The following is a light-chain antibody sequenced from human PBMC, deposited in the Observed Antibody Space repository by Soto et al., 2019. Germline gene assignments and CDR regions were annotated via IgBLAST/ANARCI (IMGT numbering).Light chain of an antibody. V-gene: IGKV3-20*01. CDR3: QQYGSSSFA. J-gene: IGKJ3*01. CDR2: GAS. CDR1: QSISGTY. Sequence: PGERATLSCRARQSISGTYLAWYQKKPGQAPRLLLYGASSRATGIPDRFSGSGYGTDFTLTISRLEPEDCAEYYCQQYGSSSFAFGPGTKVEIK.